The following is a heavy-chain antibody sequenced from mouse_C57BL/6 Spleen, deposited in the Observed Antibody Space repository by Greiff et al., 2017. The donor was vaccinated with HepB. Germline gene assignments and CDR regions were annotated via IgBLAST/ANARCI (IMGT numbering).Heavy chain of an antibody. CDR2: INPNYGTT. CDR1: GYSFTDYN. CDR3: ARGYYYGRNNYAMDY. D-gene: IGHD1-1*01. V-gene: IGHV1-39*01. J-gene: IGHJ4*01. Sequence: VHVKQSGPELVKPGASVKISCKASGYSFTDYNMNWVKQSNGKSLEWIGVINPNYGTTSYNQKFKGKATLTVDQSSSTAYMQLNSLTSEDSAVYYCARGYYYGRNNYAMDYWGQGTSVTVSS.